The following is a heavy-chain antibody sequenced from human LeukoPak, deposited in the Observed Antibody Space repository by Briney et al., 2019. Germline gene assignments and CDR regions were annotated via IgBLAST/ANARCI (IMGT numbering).Heavy chain of an antibody. V-gene: IGHV5-51*01. CDR2: IYPGGSRP. CDR1: GYSFTSDC. J-gene: IGHJ3*01. D-gene: IGHD1-26*01. Sequence: GESLKISWKVSGYSFTSDCIGWVRQMPGKGLEWVGIIYPGGSRPTYSPSFQGQVTISVDKSINTAYLQWSSLQASDTAMYYCGMSGDRVPLQDDVFDVWGQGTMVTVST. CDR3: GMSGDRVPLQDDVFDV.